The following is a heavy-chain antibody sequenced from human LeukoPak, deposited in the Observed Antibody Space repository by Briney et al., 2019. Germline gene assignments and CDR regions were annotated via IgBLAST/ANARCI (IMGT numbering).Heavy chain of an antibody. V-gene: IGHV3-53*01. CDR3: AREPPNESHYRAYFDF. CDR2: IYTGGST. D-gene: IGHD1-26*01. Sequence: GGSLRLSCAASGFTFSSYSMNWVRQAPGKGLEWVAVIYTGGSTYYADSVKGRFTISRDNSKNMVYLQMNSLRAEDTAVYYCAREPPNESHYRAYFDFWGQGTLVSVSS. J-gene: IGHJ4*02. CDR1: GFTFSSYS.